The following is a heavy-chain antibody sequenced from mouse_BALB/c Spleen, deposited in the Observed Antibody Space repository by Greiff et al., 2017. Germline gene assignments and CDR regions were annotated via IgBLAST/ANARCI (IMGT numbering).Heavy chain of an antibody. D-gene: IGHD4-1*01. CDR2: IRNKANGYTT. CDR1: GFTFTDDY. CDR3: ARDIDWAVGSFDY. V-gene: IGHV7-3*02. J-gene: IGHJ2*01. Sequence: EVQLVESGGGLVQPGGSLRLSCATSGFTFTDDYMSWVRQPPGKALEWLGFIRNKANGYTTEYSASVKGRFTISRDNSQSILYLQMNTLRAEDSATCYCARDIDWAVGSFDYWGQGTTLTVSS.